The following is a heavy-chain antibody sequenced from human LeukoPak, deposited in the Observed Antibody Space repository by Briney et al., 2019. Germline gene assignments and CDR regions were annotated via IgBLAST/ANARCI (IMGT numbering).Heavy chain of an antibody. Sequence: PGGSLRLSCASSGFTFSSYGMSWVRQPPGKGLEWIGEINHSGSTNYNPSPKSRVTISVDTSKNQFSLKLSSVTAADTAVYYCARGRLRYFDRWGQGTLVTVSS. CDR2: INHSGST. CDR1: GFTFSSYG. J-gene: IGHJ4*02. CDR3: ARGRLRYFDR. V-gene: IGHV4-34*01. D-gene: IGHD3-9*01.